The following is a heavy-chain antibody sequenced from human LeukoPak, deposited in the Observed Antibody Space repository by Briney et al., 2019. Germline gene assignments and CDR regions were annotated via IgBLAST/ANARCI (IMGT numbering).Heavy chain of an antibody. CDR3: ARDSSRGYYYYYYMDV. Sequence: PGGSLRLSCVVSGITLANYGMSWIRQAPGKGLEWVSYISSSGSTIYYADSVKGRFTISRDNAKNSLYLQMNSLRAEDTAVYYCARDSSRGYYYYYYMDVWGKGTTVTVSS. CDR1: GITLANYG. J-gene: IGHJ6*03. CDR2: ISSSGSTI. D-gene: IGHD6-13*01. V-gene: IGHV3-11*01.